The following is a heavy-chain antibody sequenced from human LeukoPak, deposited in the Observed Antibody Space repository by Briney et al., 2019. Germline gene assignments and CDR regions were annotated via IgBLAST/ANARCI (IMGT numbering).Heavy chain of an antibody. CDR1: GFTFSRYG. V-gene: IGHV3-30*18. Sequence: PGGSLRLSCEASGFTFSRYGMIWVRQAPGKGLEWVTNISYDGSDKYYTGSVKGRFTVSRDNSKNTLYLQMSDLRAEDTAVYYCAKDHGSGSYYNADAFDIWGQGAMVIVSS. J-gene: IGHJ3*02. D-gene: IGHD3-10*01. CDR3: AKDHGSGSYYNADAFDI. CDR2: ISYDGSDK.